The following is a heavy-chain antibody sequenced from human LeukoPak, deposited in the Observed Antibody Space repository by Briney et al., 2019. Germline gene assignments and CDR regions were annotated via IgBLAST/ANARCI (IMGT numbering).Heavy chain of an antibody. D-gene: IGHD3-10*01. CDR1: GFTFVNSA. CDR2: IVVGSGNT. J-gene: IGHJ6*03. V-gene: IGHV1-58*02. CDR3: AALTMLRGEQRGFYMDV. Sequence: ASVKVSCKASGFTFVNSAMQWVRQARGQRLEWIGWIVVGSGNTNYAQKFQERVTIIRDMSTSTAYMELSSLRSEDTAVYYCAALTMLRGEQRGFYMDVWGKETTVTVSS.